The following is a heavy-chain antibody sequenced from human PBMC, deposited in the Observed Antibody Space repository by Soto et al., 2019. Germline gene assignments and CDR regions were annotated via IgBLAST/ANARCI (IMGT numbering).Heavy chain of an antibody. Sequence: PGGSLRLSCAASGFTFSTYAMTWVRQAPGKGLEWVSAISASGGSTYYADSVKGRFTISRDNSKNTLYLQMNSLRVEDTAVYYCYGDEPYGMDVWGQGTTVTVSS. CDR3: YGDEPYGMDV. J-gene: IGHJ6*02. D-gene: IGHD4-17*01. V-gene: IGHV3-23*01. CDR2: ISASGGST. CDR1: GFTFSTYA.